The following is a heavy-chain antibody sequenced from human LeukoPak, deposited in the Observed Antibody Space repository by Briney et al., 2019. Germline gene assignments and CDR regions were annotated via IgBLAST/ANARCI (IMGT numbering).Heavy chain of an antibody. CDR2: IYTSGST. J-gene: IGHJ3*02. D-gene: IGHD3-10*01. V-gene: IGHV4-4*07. CDR3: ARLGLGFGELSFDI. Sequence: PSETLSLTCTVSGGSISSYYWSWIRQPAGKGLEWIGRIYTSGSTNYNPSLKSRVTMSVDTSKNQFSLKLSSVTAADTAVYYCARLGLGFGELSFDIWGQGTMVTVSS. CDR1: GGSISSYY.